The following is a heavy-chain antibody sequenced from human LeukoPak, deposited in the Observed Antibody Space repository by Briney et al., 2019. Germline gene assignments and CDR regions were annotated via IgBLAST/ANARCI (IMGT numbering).Heavy chain of an antibody. CDR2: IYYSGST. V-gene: IGHV4-59*01. J-gene: IGHJ5*02. CDR1: GGSISSYY. D-gene: IGHD6-13*01. CDR3: ARFKSSSLRWFDP. Sequence: PSETLSLTCTVSGGSISSYYWSWIRQPPGEGLEWIGYIYYSGSTNYNPSLKSRVTISVDTSKNQFSLKLSSVTAADTAVYYCARFKSSSLRWFDPWGQGTLVTVSS.